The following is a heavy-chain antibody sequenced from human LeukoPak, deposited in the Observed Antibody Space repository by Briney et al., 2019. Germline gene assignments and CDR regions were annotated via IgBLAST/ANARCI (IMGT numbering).Heavy chain of an antibody. CDR1: GYTLTGYY. J-gene: IGHJ4*02. CDR2: INPSSGGT. V-gene: IGHV1-2*02. D-gene: IGHD7-27*01. Sequence: ASVKVSCKGSGYTLTGYYVHWLGQAPGQGVEWVGWINPSSGGTNCAQKFQGRVTMTRDTSISATYMELSSLTSEDTAIYYCSTKVDPLGDYWGQGTLVTVSS. CDR3: STKVDPLGDY.